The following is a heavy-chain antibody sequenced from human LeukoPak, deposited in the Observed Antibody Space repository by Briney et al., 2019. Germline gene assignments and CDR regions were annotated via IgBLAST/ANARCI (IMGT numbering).Heavy chain of an antibody. J-gene: IGHJ6*02. D-gene: IGHD2-2*02. V-gene: IGHV3-30-3*01. CDR3: ARDIVVVPAAITLRYYYYGMDV. CDR1: GFTFSSYA. CDR2: ISYDGSSK. Sequence: GRSLRLSCAASGFTFSSYAMHWVRQAPGKGLEWVAVISYDGSSKYYADSVKGRFTISRDNSKNTLYLQMNSLRAEDTAVYYCARDIVVVPAAITLRYYYYGMDVWGQGTTVTVPS.